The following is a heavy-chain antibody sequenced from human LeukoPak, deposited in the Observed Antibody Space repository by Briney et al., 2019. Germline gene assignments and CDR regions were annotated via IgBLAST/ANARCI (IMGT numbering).Heavy chain of an antibody. D-gene: IGHD3-22*01. V-gene: IGHV3-9*01. CDR2: ISWNSGTI. J-gene: IGHJ4*02. CDR3: ATLPYYYDSSGSYYFDY. Sequence: PGRSLRLSCAASGFTFDDYAMHWVRQAPGKGLEWVPGISWNSGTIGYADSVKGRFTISRDNSKNTLYLQMNSLRVEDTAVYYCATLPYYYDSSGSYYFDYWGQGTLVTVSS. CDR1: GFTFDDYA.